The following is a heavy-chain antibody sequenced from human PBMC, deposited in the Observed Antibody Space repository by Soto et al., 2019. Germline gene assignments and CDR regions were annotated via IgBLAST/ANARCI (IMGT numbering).Heavy chain of an antibody. CDR2: INPNTRGT. J-gene: IGHJ4*02. CDR1: GYIFTGYY. Sequence: AAVKVSCKASGYIFTGYYIHWVRQAPGQGLEWMGWINPNTRGTHSAQRFQGRVTMTRDTSISTAYMELSSLRSDDSAVYYCARDRYSGYNSQFDYWGQGTLVTVSS. CDR3: ARDRYSGYNSQFDY. V-gene: IGHV1-2*02. D-gene: IGHD5-12*01.